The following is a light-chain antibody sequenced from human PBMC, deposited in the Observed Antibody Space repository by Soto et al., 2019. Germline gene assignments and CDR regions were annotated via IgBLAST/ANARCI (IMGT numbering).Light chain of an antibody. V-gene: IGKV1-5*03. CDR2: EAS. CDR1: QSINKW. J-gene: IGKJ1*01. Sequence: DVAMTQSPSALSASVGDRVTITCRASQSINKWLAWYQQKPGKAPNLLIYEASSLHSGVPSRFSGSGFGTEFTLTINSLQLDDFATYYCRQYDFFVGTFGQGTKVEV. CDR3: RQYDFFVGT.